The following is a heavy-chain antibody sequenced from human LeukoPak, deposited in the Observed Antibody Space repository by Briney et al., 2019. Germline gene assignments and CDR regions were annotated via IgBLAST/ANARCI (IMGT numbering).Heavy chain of an antibody. CDR3: AKDGGNYYDAGGSYLMRSYMDV. V-gene: IGHV3-21*01. D-gene: IGHD3-22*01. CDR2: ISSSSSYI. CDR1: GFTFSRYS. Sequence: GGSLRLSCAASGFTFSRYSMNWVGQAPGKGLEWVSSISSSSSYIYYADSVKGRFTISRDNSKNTLYLQMNSLRAEDTAVYYCAKDGGNYYDAGGSYLMRSYMDVWGKGTTVTVSS. J-gene: IGHJ6*03.